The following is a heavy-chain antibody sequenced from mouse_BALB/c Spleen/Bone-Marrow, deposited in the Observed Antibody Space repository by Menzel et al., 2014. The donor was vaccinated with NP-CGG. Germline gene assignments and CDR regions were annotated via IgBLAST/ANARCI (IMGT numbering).Heavy chain of an antibody. V-gene: IGHV1S81*02. CDR3: ARWLLYY. D-gene: IGHD2-12*01. CDR2: INPSNGRT. CDR1: GYTFTSYW. Sequence: QAQLQQSGAELVKPGASVKLSCKASGYTFTSYWMHWVKQRPGQGLEWIGEINPSNGRTNYNEKFKTKATLTVDKSSSTAYMQLSSLTSEDSAVYYCARWLLYYWGQGTTLTVSS. J-gene: IGHJ2*01.